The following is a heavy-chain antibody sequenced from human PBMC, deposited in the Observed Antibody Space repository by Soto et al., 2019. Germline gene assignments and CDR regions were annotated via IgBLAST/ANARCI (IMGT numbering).Heavy chain of an antibody. CDR1: GYTFTSYY. D-gene: IGHD5-18*01. CDR2: INPSGGST. V-gene: IGHV1-46*01. CDR3: ARDQGGYSYGYGY. J-gene: IGHJ4*02. Sequence: QVQLVQSGAEVKKPGASVKVSCKASGYTFTSYYMHWVRQAPGQGLEWMGIINPSGGSTSYAQKFRGRDPVTRDTPTSKVYGGWGSLRSEDTALYYCARDQGGYSYGYGYGGQGPLFTVSS.